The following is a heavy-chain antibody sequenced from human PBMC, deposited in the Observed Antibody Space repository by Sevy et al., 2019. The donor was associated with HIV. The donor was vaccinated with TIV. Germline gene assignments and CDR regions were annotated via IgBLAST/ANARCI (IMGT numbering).Heavy chain of an antibody. V-gene: IGHV3-30-3*01. CDR2: ISYDGSNK. CDR1: GFTFSSYA. CDR3: ATSPPVSDAFDI. J-gene: IGHJ3*02. D-gene: IGHD1-20*01. Sequence: GSLRLSCAASGFTFSSYAMHWVRQAPGKGLEWVAVISYDGSNKYYADSVKGRFTISRDNSKNTLYLQMNSLRAEDTAVYYCATSPPVSDAFDIWGQGTMVTVSS.